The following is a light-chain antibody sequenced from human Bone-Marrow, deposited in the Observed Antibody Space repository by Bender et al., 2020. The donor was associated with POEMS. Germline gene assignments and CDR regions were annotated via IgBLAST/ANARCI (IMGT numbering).Light chain of an antibody. CDR2: RDT. CDR1: ALPKQS. CDR3: YSGTDDSRV. Sequence: SDELTQPPSVSVSPGQTARITCSGDALPKQSAYWYQRRPGQAPLLVIYRDTERPSGIPERFSGSTSGSTVTLTIRGARVEDEADYYCYSGTDDSRVFGGGTKLTVL. J-gene: IGLJ2*01. V-gene: IGLV3-27*01.